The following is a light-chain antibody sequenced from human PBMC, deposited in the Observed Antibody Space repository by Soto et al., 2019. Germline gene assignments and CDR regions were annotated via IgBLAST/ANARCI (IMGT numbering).Light chain of an antibody. CDR3: QQSYSTPYT. CDR1: QSISSY. CDR2: AAS. V-gene: IGKV1-39*01. J-gene: IGKJ2*01. Sequence: DIQMTQSPSSLSASVGDRVTNTCRASQSISSYLNWYQQKPGKAPKLLIYAASSLQSGVPSRFSGSGSGTDFTLTISSLQPEDFATYYCQQSYSTPYTFGQGTKV.